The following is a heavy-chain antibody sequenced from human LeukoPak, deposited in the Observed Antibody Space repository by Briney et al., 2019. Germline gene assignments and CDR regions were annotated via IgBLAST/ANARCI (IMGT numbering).Heavy chain of an antibody. V-gene: IGHV4-4*07. Sequence: SETLSLTCTVSGGSISSYYWSFIRQPAGKGLEWIGRIHTSWNTYYNLSLKSGVTMSVYTSRNQFSLRLTSVTAADTAVYYCARGDYYHGGGRNWFDPWGQGNLVTVSS. CDR2: IHTSWNT. J-gene: IGHJ5*02. D-gene: IGHD3-16*01. CDR1: GGSISSYY. CDR3: ARGDYYHGGGRNWFDP.